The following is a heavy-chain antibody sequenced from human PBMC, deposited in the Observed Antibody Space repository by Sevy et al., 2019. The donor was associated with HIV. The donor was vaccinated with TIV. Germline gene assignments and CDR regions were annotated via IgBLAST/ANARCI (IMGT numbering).Heavy chain of an antibody. D-gene: IGHD2-8*01. CDR1: GFDFSIYS. CDR3: ARGGFTKPHDY. V-gene: IGHV3-23*01. J-gene: IGHJ4*02. CDR2: LSFGCGKI. Sequence: GGSLRLSCAASGFDFSIYSMSWVRQAPGKGLEWVSTLSFGCGKINYEDSVKGRCTISRDNSKSSVYLQMNNMRVEDTAVYYCARGGFTKPHDYWGQGTLVTVSS.